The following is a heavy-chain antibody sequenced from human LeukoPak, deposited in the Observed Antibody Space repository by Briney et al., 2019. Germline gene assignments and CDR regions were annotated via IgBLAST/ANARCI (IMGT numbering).Heavy chain of an antibody. V-gene: IGHV3-23*01. Sequence: GASLRLSCAASGFTFSSYAMSWVRQAPGKGLEWVSAISGSGGSTYYADSVKGRFTISRDNSKTTLYLQMNSLRAEDTAVYYCAKLSPQQWLVLGDYFDYWGQGTLVTVSS. CDR2: ISGSGGST. J-gene: IGHJ4*02. CDR3: AKLSPQQWLVLGDYFDY. CDR1: GFTFSSYA. D-gene: IGHD6-19*01.